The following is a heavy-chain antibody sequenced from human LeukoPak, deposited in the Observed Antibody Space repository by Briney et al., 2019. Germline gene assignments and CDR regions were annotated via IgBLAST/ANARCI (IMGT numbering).Heavy chain of an antibody. CDR2: IYSGSST. V-gene: IGHV3-66*01. D-gene: IGHD5-12*01. Sequence: GGSLRLSCAASGLTVSSNYMSWVRQAPGKGLEWVSLIYSGSSTFYADSVKGRFTIARDKSKSTLYLQMSSLRVEDTAVYYCAMGAIGATIDYWGQGTLVTVSS. CDR3: AMGAIGATIDY. J-gene: IGHJ4*02. CDR1: GLTVSSNY.